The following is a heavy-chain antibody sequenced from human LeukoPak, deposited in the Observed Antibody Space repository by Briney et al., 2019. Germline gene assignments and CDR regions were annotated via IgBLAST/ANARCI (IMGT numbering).Heavy chain of an antibody. CDR2: VYSSGST. CDR1: GGSISSGSYY. V-gene: IGHV4-61*02. Sequence: SQTLSLTCTVSGGSISSGSYYWSWIRQPAGKGLEWIGRVYSSGSTDYNPSLKSRLSISVDTSKIQFSLRLSSVTVADTAVYYCARTPLRGATFFTSYPNWFDTWGQGTLVTVSS. D-gene: IGHD3-10*01. CDR3: ARTPLRGATFFTSYPNWFDT. J-gene: IGHJ5*02.